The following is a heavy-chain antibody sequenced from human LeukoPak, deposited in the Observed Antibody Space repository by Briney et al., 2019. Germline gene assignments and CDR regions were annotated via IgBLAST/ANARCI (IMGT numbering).Heavy chain of an antibody. D-gene: IGHD6-13*01. Sequence: GGSLRLSCAASGFTFDDYGMSWVRQAPGKGLEWVSGINWNGGSTGYADSVKGRFTISRDNAKNSLYLQMNSLGAEDTALYYCTTGFGGAAAGSPIDYWGQGTLVTVSS. V-gene: IGHV3-20*04. CDR3: TTGFGGAAAGSPIDY. CDR2: INWNGGST. J-gene: IGHJ4*02. CDR1: GFTFDDYG.